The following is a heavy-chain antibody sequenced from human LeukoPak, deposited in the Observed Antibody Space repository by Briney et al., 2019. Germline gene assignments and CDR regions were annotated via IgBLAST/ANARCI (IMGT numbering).Heavy chain of an antibody. Sequence: GPSLRLSWVAAGLSVAIAWMRWVRQAPGNGLVWVLRINTDGSTTSYADSVKGRFTISRDNAKNTLYLQMNSLRAEDTAVYYCATARGTSVTPPGGYWGQGTLVTVSS. CDR2: INTDGSTT. D-gene: IGHD4-23*01. CDR1: GLSVAIAW. V-gene: IGHV3-74*01. J-gene: IGHJ4*02. CDR3: ATARGTSVTPPGGY.